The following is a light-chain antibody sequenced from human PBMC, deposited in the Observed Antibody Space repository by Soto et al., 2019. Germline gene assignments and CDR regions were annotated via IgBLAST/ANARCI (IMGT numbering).Light chain of an antibody. V-gene: IGKV1-5*03. Sequence: DIQMTQSPSTLSASVGDRVTITCRASQSISTSLAWYQHKPGKAPRLLIYKASSLETGVSSRFTGSGSGTEFTLTISSLKPDDFATYYCQQYHSYSPYTFGQGTKLEI. J-gene: IGKJ2*01. CDR3: QQYHSYSPYT. CDR2: KAS. CDR1: QSISTS.